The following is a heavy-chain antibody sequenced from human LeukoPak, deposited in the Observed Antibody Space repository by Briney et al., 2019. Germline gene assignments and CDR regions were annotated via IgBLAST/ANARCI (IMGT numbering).Heavy chain of an antibody. CDR1: GASIRSGDYY. J-gene: IGHJ3*02. V-gene: IGHV4-30-4*01. Sequence: SETLSLTCTVSGASIRSGDYYWSWIRQPPGKGLEWIGYIYDSGSTYYNPSLKSRITISVDTSENRFSLKLSSVTATDTAVYYCARDCSGGSCYGTFDIWGQGTMVTVSS. D-gene: IGHD2-15*01. CDR2: IYDSGST. CDR3: ARDCSGGSCYGTFDI.